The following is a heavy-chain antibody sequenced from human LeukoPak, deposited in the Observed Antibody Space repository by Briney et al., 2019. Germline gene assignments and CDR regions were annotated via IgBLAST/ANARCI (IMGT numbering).Heavy chain of an antibody. Sequence: SETLSLICNVSGDSVSSGYWSWIRHSPGKGLEWIGFIQDTGITDYNPSLKSRLLVSLDTSKNQFSLNLRSVTAADTAVYYCAGRGHRYSRDWGQGILVTISS. CDR3: AGRGHRYSRD. V-gene: IGHV4-4*09. CDR2: IQDTGIT. D-gene: IGHD2-15*01. CDR1: GDSVSSGY. J-gene: IGHJ1*01.